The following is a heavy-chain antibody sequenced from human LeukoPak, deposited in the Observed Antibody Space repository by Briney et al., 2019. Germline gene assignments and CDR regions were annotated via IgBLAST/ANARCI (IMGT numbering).Heavy chain of an antibody. D-gene: IGHD4-23*01. Sequence: SETLSLTCTVSGGSITRGTFYWGWMRQPPGKGLEWLGSVYYTGGTYYNVSLKSRLTISVDTSKNQFYLKLRSVTAADTAVYFYGRPHRRWTSVDWFDPWGQGTLVTVSS. J-gene: IGHJ5*02. CDR3: GRPHRRWTSVDWFDP. CDR1: GGSITRGTFY. CDR2: VYYTGGT. V-gene: IGHV4-39*01.